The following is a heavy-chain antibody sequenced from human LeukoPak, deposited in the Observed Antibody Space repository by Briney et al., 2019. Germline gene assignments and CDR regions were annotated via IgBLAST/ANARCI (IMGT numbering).Heavy chain of an antibody. J-gene: IGHJ4*02. CDR3: ARSLLAVYFDF. CDR2: VHSSGTT. Sequence: SQTLSLTCTVSGDSITNSRYYWNWIRQPAVKGLEWLGNVHSSGTTNYLPSLWSRVTVSLDTSKNQFSLKLTSVSAADTAVYYCARSLLAVYFDFWGPGIPVTVSS. CDR1: GDSITNSRYY. V-gene: IGHV4-61*09.